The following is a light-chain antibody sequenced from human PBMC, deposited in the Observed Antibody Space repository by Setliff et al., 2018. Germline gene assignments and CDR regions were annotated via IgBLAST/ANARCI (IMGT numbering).Light chain of an antibody. V-gene: IGLV2-14*03. Sequence: QSVLTQPAAVPGSPGQSITISCAGTNSDIGGYNYVSWYQQHPDKAPKLIIYEVTKRPSGVSDRFSGSKSGNTASLTISGLQAEDEADYYCLSYTSETTHALFAGGTK. J-gene: IGLJ2*01. CDR3: LSYTSETTHAL. CDR1: NSDIGGYNY. CDR2: EVT.